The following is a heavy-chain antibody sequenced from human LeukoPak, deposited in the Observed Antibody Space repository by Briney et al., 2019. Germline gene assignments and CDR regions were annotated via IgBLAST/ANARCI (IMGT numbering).Heavy chain of an antibody. J-gene: IGHJ4*02. D-gene: IGHD3-22*01. CDR3: ARGGSSGYYYVNFDY. CDR2: IYHSGST. Sequence: PSETLSLTCAVYGGSFSGYSWSWIRQPPGKGLEWIGYIYHSGSTYYNPSLKSRVTISVDRSKNQFSLKLSSVTAADTAVYYCARGGSSGYYYVNFDYWGQGTLVTVSS. CDR1: GGSFSGYS. V-gene: IGHV4-30-2*01.